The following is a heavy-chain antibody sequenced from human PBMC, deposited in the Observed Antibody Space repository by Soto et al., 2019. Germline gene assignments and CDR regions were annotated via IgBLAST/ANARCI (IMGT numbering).Heavy chain of an antibody. D-gene: IGHD3-3*01. CDR2: INHSGST. CDR3: ARGLVLRFLEPTYGWFDP. V-gene: IGHV4-34*01. Sequence: QVQLQQWGAGLLKPSETLSLTCAVYGGSFSGYYWSWIRQPPGKGLEWIGEINHSGSTNYNPSLKSRVTISVDTSKNQFSLKLSSVTAADTAVYYCARGLVLRFLEPTYGWFDPWGQGTLVTVSS. CDR1: GGSFSGYY. J-gene: IGHJ5*02.